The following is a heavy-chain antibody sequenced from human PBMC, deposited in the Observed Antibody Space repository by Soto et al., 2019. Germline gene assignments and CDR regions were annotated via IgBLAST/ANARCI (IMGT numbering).Heavy chain of an antibody. CDR2: IHPTDGST. J-gene: IGHJ4*02. V-gene: IGHV1-46*01. D-gene: IGHD6-13*01. CDR3: VRDRFGSWTFDY. CDR1: GYNFASNH. Sequence: QVQLVQSGAEVKEPGASVKVSCKASGYNFASNHMHWVRQIPGQGLEWMGIIHPTDGSTSYAQRFRGRITLTRDAPRNTDYMELRGLPSEDTAVYYCVRDRFGSWTFDYWGQGTLLTVSS.